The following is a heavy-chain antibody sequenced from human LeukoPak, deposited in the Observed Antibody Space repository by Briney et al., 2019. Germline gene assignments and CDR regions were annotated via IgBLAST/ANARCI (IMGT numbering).Heavy chain of an antibody. CDR1: GGSISSSSYY. V-gene: IGHV4-39*07. CDR3: ARDLSWSGYDSFDY. Sequence: SETLSLTCTVSGGSISSSSYYWGWIRQPPGKGLEWIGSIYHSGSTYYNPPLKSRVTISVDTSKNQFSLKLSSVTAADTAVYYCARDLSWSGYDSFDYWGQGTLVTVSS. D-gene: IGHD5-12*01. CDR2: IYHSGST. J-gene: IGHJ4*02.